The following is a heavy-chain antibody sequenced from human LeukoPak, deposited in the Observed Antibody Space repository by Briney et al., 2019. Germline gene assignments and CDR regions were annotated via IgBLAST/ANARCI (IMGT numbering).Heavy chain of an antibody. Sequence: GGSLRLSCAASGFTFSSYGMHWVRQAPGKGLEWVTFIRYDGSNQYYVDSVKGRFTISRDNSKNTVYLQMDSLRPEDTAVYYCAKDRGLRFPWDYWGQGTLVTVSS. D-gene: IGHD3-16*01. V-gene: IGHV3-30*02. J-gene: IGHJ4*02. CDR3: AKDRGLRFPWDY. CDR1: GFTFSSYG. CDR2: IRYDGSNQ.